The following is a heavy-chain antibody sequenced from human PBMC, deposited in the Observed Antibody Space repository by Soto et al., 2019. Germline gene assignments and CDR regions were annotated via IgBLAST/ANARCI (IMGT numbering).Heavy chain of an antibody. Sequence: QVQLQESGPGLVKPSETLSLTCTVSGGSVSSGSYYWSWIRQPPGKGLEWIGYIYSSGGTSYNPPLKSRVTISVDTSKNQFSLKLSSVTSADTAVYYCARDGDGYNFWGQGTLVTVSS. J-gene: IGHJ4*02. D-gene: IGHD5-12*01. CDR2: IYSSGGT. CDR1: GGSVSSGSYY. CDR3: ARDGDGYNF. V-gene: IGHV4-61*01.